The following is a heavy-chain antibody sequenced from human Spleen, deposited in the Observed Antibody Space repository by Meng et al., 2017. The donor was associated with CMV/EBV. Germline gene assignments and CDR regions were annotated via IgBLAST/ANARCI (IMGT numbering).Heavy chain of an antibody. CDR2: ISSSSSYI. Sequence: GESLKISCAASGFTFSSYSMNWVRQAPGKGLEWVSSISSSSSYIYYADSVKGRFTISRDNAKNSLYLQMNSLRAEDTAVYYCAKGGLGATSYWYFDLWGRGTLVTVSS. V-gene: IGHV3-21*01. CDR3: AKGGLGATSYWYFDL. J-gene: IGHJ2*01. CDR1: GFTFSSYS. D-gene: IGHD1-26*01.